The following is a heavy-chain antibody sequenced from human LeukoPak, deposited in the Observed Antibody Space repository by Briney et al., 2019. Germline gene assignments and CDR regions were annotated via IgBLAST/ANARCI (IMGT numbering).Heavy chain of an antibody. CDR1: GFTLSSYS. CDR2: ISSSSSYI. J-gene: IGHJ4*02. Sequence: PGGSLRLSCAASGFTLSSYSMNWVRQAPGKGLEWVSSISSSSSYIYYADSVKGRFTISRDNAKNSLYLQMNSLRAEDTAVYYCARSPSGNSGSYLHWGQGTLVTVSS. V-gene: IGHV3-21*01. CDR3: ARSPSGNSGSYLH. D-gene: IGHD1-26*01.